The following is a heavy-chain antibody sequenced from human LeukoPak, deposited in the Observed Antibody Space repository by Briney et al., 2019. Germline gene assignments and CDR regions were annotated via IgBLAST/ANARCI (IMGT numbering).Heavy chain of an antibody. Sequence: PGGSLRLSCAASGFIFSSYSMNWVRQAPGKGLEWVSYISSSSGYIYYADSVKGRFTISRDNSKNTLYLQMNSLRAEDTAVYYCARRLGWGQGTLVTVSS. CDR3: ARRLG. CDR1: GFIFSSYS. CDR2: ISSSSGYI. V-gene: IGHV3-21*01. J-gene: IGHJ4*02.